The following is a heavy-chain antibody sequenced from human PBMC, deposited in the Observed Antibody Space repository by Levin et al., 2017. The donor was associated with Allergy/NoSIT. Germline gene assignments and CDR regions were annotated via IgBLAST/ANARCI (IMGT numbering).Heavy chain of an antibody. Sequence: GGSLRLSCAGSGFPFSSYAMSWVRQAPGKGLEWVSAISGSGGSTYYADSVKGRFTISRVNSKNTLSLQMKSLRAEDTAVDYCAKGMYVVWFGECRTRVYRGQGTLVTVSS. CDR2: ISGSGGST. CDR1: GFPFSSYA. V-gene: IGHV3-23*01. J-gene: IGHJ4*02. D-gene: IGHD3-10*01. CDR3: AKGMYVVWFGECRTRVY.